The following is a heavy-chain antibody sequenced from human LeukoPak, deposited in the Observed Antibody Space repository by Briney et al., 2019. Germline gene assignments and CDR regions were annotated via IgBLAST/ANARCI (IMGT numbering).Heavy chain of an antibody. CDR2: IRYDGSNK. J-gene: IGHJ6*03. CDR3: AKDGVGDILTGYYDYYYYYMDV. CDR1: GFTFSSYG. Sequence: PGGSLRLSCAASGFTFSSYGMHWVRQAPGKGLEWVAFIRYDGSNKYYADSVKGRFTISRDNSKNTLYLQMNSLRAEDTAVYYCAKDGVGDILTGYYDYYYYYMDVWGKGTTVTISS. V-gene: IGHV3-30*02. D-gene: IGHD3-9*01.